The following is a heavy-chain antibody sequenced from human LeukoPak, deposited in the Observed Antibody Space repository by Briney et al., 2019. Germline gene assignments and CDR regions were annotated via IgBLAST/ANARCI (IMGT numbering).Heavy chain of an antibody. CDR3: ARETLSWGAVAGTFDY. J-gene: IGHJ4*02. V-gene: IGHV4-59*01. CDR1: GVSISSYY. Sequence: SETLSLTCTVSGVSISSYYWSWIRQPPGKGLEWIGYIYYSGSTNYNPSLKSRVTISVDTSKNQFSLKLSSVTAADTAVYYCARETLSWGAVAGTFDYWGQGTLVTVSS. D-gene: IGHD6-19*01. CDR2: IYYSGST.